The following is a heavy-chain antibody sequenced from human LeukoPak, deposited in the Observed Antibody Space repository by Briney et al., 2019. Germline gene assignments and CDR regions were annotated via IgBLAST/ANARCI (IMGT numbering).Heavy chain of an antibody. CDR2: IYPGDSDT. J-gene: IGHJ4*02. CDR1: GYSFTSYC. Sequence: GESLKISCKGSGYSFTSYCIGWVRQMPGKGLEWMGFIYPGDSDTRYSPSFQGQVTISANKSISTAYLQWSSLKASDTAMYYCARRVAAAGCFDYWGQGTLVTVSS. D-gene: IGHD6-13*01. CDR3: ARRVAAAGCFDY. V-gene: IGHV5-51*01.